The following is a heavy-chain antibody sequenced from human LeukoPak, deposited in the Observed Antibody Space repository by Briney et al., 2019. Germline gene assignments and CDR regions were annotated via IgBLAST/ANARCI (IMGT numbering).Heavy chain of an antibody. CDR2: ISYDGSNK. CDR1: GFIFRNYA. V-gene: IGHV3-30-3*01. CDR3: ARVLYSSSWSDY. Sequence: GGSLRLSCAASGFIFRNYAMHWVRQAPGKGLEWVAVISYDGSNKYYADSVKGRFTISRDNSKNTLYLQMNSLRAEDTAVYYCARVLYSSSWSDYWGQGTLVTVSS. D-gene: IGHD6-13*01. J-gene: IGHJ4*02.